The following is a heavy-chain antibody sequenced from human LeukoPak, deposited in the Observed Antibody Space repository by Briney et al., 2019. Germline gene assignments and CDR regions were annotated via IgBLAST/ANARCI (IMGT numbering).Heavy chain of an antibody. J-gene: IGHJ3*02. CDR2: IVYTGST. CDR3: VTIGGNYYSSDAFDI. D-gene: IGHD1-26*01. V-gene: IGHV4-59*01. CDR1: GGSISSSY. Sequence: PSETLSLTCTVSGGSISSSYWSWIRQPPGKGREWIGYIVYTGSTSYNPSLKSRVTISVDISKNQFSLELSSVTAADTAVYYCVTIGGNYYSSDAFDIWGQGTMVTVSS.